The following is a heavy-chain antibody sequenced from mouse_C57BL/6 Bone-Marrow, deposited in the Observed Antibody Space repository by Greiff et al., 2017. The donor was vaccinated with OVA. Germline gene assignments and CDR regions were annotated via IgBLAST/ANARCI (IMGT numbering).Heavy chain of an antibody. CDR3: ARMELGYYFDY. CDR2: ISSGSSTI. CDR1: GFTFSDYG. V-gene: IGHV5-17*01. Sequence: DVKLQESGGGLVKPGGSLKLSCAASGFTFSDYGMHWVRQAPEKGLEWVAYISSGSSTIYYADTVKGRFTISRDNAKNTLFLQMTSLRSEDTAMYYCARMELGYYFDYWGQGTTLTVSS. J-gene: IGHJ2*01. D-gene: IGHD3-3*01.